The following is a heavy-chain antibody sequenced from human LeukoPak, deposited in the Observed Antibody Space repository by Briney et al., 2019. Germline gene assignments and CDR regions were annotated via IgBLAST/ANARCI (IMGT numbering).Heavy chain of an antibody. Sequence: SVKVSCKASGGAFSSYAISWVRQAPGQGLEWMGGIIPIFGTANYAQKFQGRVTITADKSTSTAYMELSSLRSEDMAVYYCASSSSSWSQYYFDYWGQGTLVTVSS. CDR2: IIPIFGTA. V-gene: IGHV1-69*06. D-gene: IGHD6-13*01. CDR3: ASSSSSWSQYYFDY. CDR1: GGAFSSYA. J-gene: IGHJ4*02.